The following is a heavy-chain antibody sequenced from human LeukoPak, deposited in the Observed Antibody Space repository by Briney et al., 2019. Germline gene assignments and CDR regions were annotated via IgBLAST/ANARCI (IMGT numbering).Heavy chain of an antibody. V-gene: IGHV3-48*02. D-gene: IGHD2-15*01. CDR3: ARDGVVVVAATSGGYYGMDV. Sequence: PGGSLRLSCAASGFTFSSYSMNWVRQAAGKGLEWVSYISSSSSTIYYAESVKGRFTISRDNAKNSLYLQMNSVRDEDTAVYYCARDGVVVVAATSGGYYGMDVRGQGTTVTVSS. CDR1: GFTFSSYS. CDR2: ISSSSSTI. J-gene: IGHJ6*02.